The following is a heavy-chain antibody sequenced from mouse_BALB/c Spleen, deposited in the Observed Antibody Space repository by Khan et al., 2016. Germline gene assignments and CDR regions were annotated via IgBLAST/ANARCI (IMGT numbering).Heavy chain of an antibody. CDR1: GYTFTSYW. V-gene: IGHV1S41*01. D-gene: IGHD1-1*01. CDR2: IAPGSGNT. CDR3: ARERTVPLMDC. Sequence: DLVKPGASVKLSCKASGYTFTSYWINWIKQRPGQGLEWIGRIAPGSGNTYYNEMFKGKATLTVDTSSSTAYIQLSSLSSEDSAVYFCARERTVPLMDCWGQGTSVTVSS. J-gene: IGHJ4*01.